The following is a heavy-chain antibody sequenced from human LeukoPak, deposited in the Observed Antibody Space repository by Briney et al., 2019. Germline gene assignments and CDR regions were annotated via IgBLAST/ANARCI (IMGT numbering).Heavy chain of an antibody. D-gene: IGHD3-22*01. CDR2: ISGSGGST. J-gene: IGHJ3*02. CDR3: AKYSPYYDSSGYSLTRGAPDI. CDR1: GFTFSSYA. Sequence: PGRPLRLSCAASGFTFSSYAMSWVRQAAGKGLECVSAISGSGGSTYYADSVKGRFTISRDNSKNTLYLQMNSLRAEDTAVYYCAKYSPYYDSSGYSLTRGAPDIWGQGTMVTVSS. V-gene: IGHV3-23*01.